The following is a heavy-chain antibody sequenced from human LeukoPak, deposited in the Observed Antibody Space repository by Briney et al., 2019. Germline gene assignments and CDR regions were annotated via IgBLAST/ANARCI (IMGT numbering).Heavy chain of an antibody. J-gene: IGHJ5*02. CDR3: ARDLAYSSSSGWFDP. V-gene: IGHV4-61*02. CDR1: GGSMSSGSYY. CDR2: IYTSGSN. D-gene: IGHD6-6*01. Sequence: PSETLSLTCTVSGGSMSSGSYYWSWIRQPAGKGLEWIWRIYTSGSNNYNLSFKSRVTISVDTSKNQSSLKLSSVTAADTAVYYCARDLAYSSSSGWFDPWGQGTLDTVSS.